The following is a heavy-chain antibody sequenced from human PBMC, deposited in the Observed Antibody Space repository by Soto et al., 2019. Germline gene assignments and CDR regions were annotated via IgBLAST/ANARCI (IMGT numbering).Heavy chain of an antibody. CDR1: GGSFSGYY. D-gene: IGHD3-16*02. CDR2: INHSGST. Sequence: PSETLSLTCAVYGGSFSGYYWSWIRQPPGKGLEWIGEINHSGSTNYNPSLKSRVTISVDTSKNQFSLKLSSVTAADTAVYYCARKGGKYVWGSYRYYYGMDVWGQGTTVTVSS. CDR3: ARKGGKYVWGSYRYYYGMDV. V-gene: IGHV4-34*01. J-gene: IGHJ6*02.